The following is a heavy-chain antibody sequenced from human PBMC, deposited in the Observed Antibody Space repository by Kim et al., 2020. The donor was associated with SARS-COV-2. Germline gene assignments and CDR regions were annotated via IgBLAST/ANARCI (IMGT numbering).Heavy chain of an antibody. D-gene: IGHD5-12*01. J-gene: IGHJ4*02. CDR1: GFTFSSYS. V-gene: IGHV3-21*01. Sequence: GGSLRLSCAASGFTFSSYSMNWVRLAPGKGLEWVSSISSSSSYIYYADSVKGRFTISRDNAKNSLYLQMNSLRAEDTAVYYCARGFLAFHFDYWGQGTLVTVSS. CDR3: ARGFLAFHFDY. CDR2: ISSSSSYI.